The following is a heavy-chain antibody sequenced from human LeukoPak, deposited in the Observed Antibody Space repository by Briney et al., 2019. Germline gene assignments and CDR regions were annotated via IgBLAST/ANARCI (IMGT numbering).Heavy chain of an antibody. D-gene: IGHD1-26*01. V-gene: IGHV1-46*01. CDR2: INPSGGGT. J-gene: IGHJ4*02. CDR1: RYTFTSYY. CDR3: ARRERTVGATTYYFDY. Sequence: ASVKVSCKASRYTFTSYYMHWVRQAPGQGLEWMGVINPSGGGTSYAQKFQGRVTMTRDTSTSTIYMELSSLRSEDTAVYYCARRERTVGATTYYFDYWGQGTLVTVSS.